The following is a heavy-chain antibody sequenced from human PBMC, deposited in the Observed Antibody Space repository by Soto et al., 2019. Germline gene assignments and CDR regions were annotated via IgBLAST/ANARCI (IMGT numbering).Heavy chain of an antibody. J-gene: IGHJ3*02. CDR2: IWYDGSNK. CDR1: GFTFSSYG. V-gene: IGHV3-33*01. D-gene: IGHD3-22*01. CDR3: ARDFLVDYDSSGYYSPGAFDI. Sequence: QVQLVESGGGVVQPGRSLRLSCAASGFTFSSYGMHWVRQAPGKGLEWVAVIWYDGSNKYYADSVKGRFTISRDNSKNTLYLQMNSLRAEDTAVYYCARDFLVDYDSSGYYSPGAFDIWGQGTMVTVSS.